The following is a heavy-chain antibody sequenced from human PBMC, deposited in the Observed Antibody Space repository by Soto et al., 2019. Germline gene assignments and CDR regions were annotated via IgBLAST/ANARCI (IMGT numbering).Heavy chain of an antibody. J-gene: IGHJ4*02. Sequence: GGSLRLSCAVSGFTFSSYAMSWVRLAPGKGLEWVSALSGSGRGTYYADSVQGRFTTSRDNSRSTLYLQMDSLRAEDTAIYYCARGSGASRPYYFDFWGQGTQVTVSS. CDR2: LSGSGRGT. D-gene: IGHD2-15*01. V-gene: IGHV3-23*01. CDR1: GFTFSSYA. CDR3: ARGSGASRPYYFDF.